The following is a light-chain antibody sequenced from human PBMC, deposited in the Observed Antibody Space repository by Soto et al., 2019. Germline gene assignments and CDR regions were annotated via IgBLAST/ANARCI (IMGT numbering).Light chain of an antibody. J-gene: IGKJ4*01. Sequence: DIHLTQSPSFLSASVGDRVTITCRPSQAVPNNMAWYQQKPGKPPKLLIYEESTLHSGVPSRFSGRKSGTQFTLTIDSLQPEYFATYYCQQVKTYPRTFGGGTKVEIK. CDR2: EES. CDR3: QQVKTYPRT. V-gene: IGKV1-9*01. CDR1: QAVPNN.